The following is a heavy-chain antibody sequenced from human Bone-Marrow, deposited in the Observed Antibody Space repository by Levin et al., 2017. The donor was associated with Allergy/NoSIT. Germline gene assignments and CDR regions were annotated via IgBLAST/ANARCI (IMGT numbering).Heavy chain of an antibody. D-gene: IGHD3-22*01. CDR2: ISWNSGSI. V-gene: IGHV3-9*01. CDR1: GFNFDHYA. J-gene: IGHJ4*02. Sequence: GGSLRLSCAASGFNFDHYAMHWVRQAPGKGLEWVSGISWNSGSICYEDSVKGRFTISRDNAKNSLYLQMNSLRPEDTAFYYCAKDTEYYYDSTGYYNYWGQGTLVTVSS. CDR3: AKDTEYYYDSTGYYNY.